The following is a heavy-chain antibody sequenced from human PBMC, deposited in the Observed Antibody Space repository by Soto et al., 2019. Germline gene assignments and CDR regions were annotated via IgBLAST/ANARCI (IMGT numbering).Heavy chain of an antibody. D-gene: IGHD3-9*01. Sequence: SGPTLVNPTQTLTLTSTFSGFSLSTSGMCVSWIRQRPGKGVEWLALIDWDDDKYYSTSLKTSLTISKETTRNQVVLKMTNKQPVDTATYDCSRLDWARRGLDPGG. V-gene: IGHV2-70*01. CDR3: SRLDWARRGLDP. J-gene: IGHJ5*02. CDR1: GFSLSTSGMC. CDR2: IDWDDDK.